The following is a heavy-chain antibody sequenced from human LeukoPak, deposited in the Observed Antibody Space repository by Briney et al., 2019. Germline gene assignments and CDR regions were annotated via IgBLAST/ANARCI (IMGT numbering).Heavy chain of an antibody. Sequence: SETLSLTCTVSGASISSYYWSWIRQPPGKGLEWIGYIYYSENTNYNSSLKSRVTISEDTSKNQFSLKLTSVTAADTAVYYCAGGNFYDSRGHPYHFHFWGQGTLVPVSS. CDR2: IYYSENT. V-gene: IGHV4-59*01. D-gene: IGHD3-22*01. CDR1: GASISSYY. CDR3: AGGNFYDSRGHPYHFHF. J-gene: IGHJ4*02.